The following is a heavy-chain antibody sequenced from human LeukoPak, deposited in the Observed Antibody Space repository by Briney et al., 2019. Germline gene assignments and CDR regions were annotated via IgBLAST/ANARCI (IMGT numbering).Heavy chain of an antibody. CDR2: IYYSGST. CDR1: GGSISSGGYS. J-gene: IGHJ4*02. V-gene: IGHV4-31*03. Sequence: SETLSLTCTVSGGSISSGGYSWSWIRQHPGQGLEWIGYIYYSGSTYYNPSLKSRVTISVDTSKNQFSLELSSVTAADTAVYYCARGPGTTSFDFWGQGTLVTVSS. D-gene: IGHD2/OR15-2a*01. CDR3: ARGPGTTSFDF.